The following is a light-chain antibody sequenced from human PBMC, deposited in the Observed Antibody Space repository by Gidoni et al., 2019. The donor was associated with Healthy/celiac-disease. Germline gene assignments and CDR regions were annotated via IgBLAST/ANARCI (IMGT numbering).Light chain of an antibody. V-gene: IGKV3-15*01. J-gene: IGKJ1*01. CDR2: GAS. CDR3: QQYYNRPWT. Sequence: EIVMTQSPATLSVSPGERATLSCRASQSVSSNLAWYQQKPGQAPKLLIYGASTRATGIPARFSGSGSGTEFTLTISSLQSEDFAVYYCQQYYNRPWTFGPGTKVEIK. CDR1: QSVSSN.